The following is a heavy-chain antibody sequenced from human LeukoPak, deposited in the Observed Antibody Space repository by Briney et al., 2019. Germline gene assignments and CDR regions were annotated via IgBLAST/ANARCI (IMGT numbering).Heavy chain of an antibody. CDR2: TRNKTNSYTT. Sequence: GGSLRLSCAASGFTFSDHYMDWVRQAPGKGLEWVGRTRNKTNSYTTEYAASVKGRFTISRDDSKNSLYLQMNSLKTEDTAVYYCAAGVTAMDYDYWGQGTLVTVSS. V-gene: IGHV3-72*01. CDR3: AAGVTAMDYDY. J-gene: IGHJ4*02. D-gene: IGHD5-18*01. CDR1: GFTFSDHY.